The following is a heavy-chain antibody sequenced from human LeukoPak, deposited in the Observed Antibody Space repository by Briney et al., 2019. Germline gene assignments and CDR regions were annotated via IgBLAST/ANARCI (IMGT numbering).Heavy chain of an antibody. Sequence: SQTMSLTCTVSGGSISSGGYYWSWIRQHPGKGLEWIGYIYYSGSTYYNPSLKSRVTISVDTSKNQFSLKLSSVTAADTAVYYCARVSAHFYYYDSSVPGAFDIWGQGTMVTVSS. V-gene: IGHV4-31*03. J-gene: IGHJ3*02. CDR1: GGSISSGGYY. CDR2: IYYSGST. D-gene: IGHD3-22*01. CDR3: ARVSAHFYYYDSSVPGAFDI.